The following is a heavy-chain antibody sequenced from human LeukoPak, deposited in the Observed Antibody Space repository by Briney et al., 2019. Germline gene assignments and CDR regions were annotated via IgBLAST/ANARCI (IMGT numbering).Heavy chain of an antibody. CDR2: IHPNSGGT. D-gene: IGHD3-10*01. V-gene: IGHV1-2*02. J-gene: IGHJ4*02. CDR1: GYTFTAYY. Sequence: GASVKVSCKVSGYTFTAYYLHWVRQAPGQGLEWMGWIHPNSGGTNYAQNFQGRVSMTTDTSISTVYMELSRLRSDDTAVYYCARDYYGSGTYYKDYWGQGTLVTVSS. CDR3: ARDYYGSGTYYKDY.